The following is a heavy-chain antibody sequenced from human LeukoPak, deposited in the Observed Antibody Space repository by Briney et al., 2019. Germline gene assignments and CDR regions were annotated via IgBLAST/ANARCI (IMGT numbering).Heavy chain of an antibody. CDR1: GGSISSGSYY. Sequence: SQTLSLTCTVSGGSISSGSYYWSWIRQPAGKGLEWIGRIYTSGSTNYNPSLKSRVTISVDTSKNQFSLKLSSVTAADTAVYYCARDLGIAGGLDSWGQGTLVTVSS. CDR2: IYTSGST. D-gene: IGHD2-15*01. J-gene: IGHJ5*01. CDR3: ARDLGIAGGLDS. V-gene: IGHV4-61*02.